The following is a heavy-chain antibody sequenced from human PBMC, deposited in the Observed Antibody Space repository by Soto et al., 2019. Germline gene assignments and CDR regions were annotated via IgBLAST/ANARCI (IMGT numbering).Heavy chain of an antibody. Sequence: QQWGAGLLKPSETLSLNCAVTGGSLSGYYWSWIRQPPGEGLEWIGEVKDGGHTNYSPSLRGRVTISADTSNNQFSLMLNTVTASYMCSYYCLTGQEGVVATHWDQGTLVTVSS. CDR1: GGSLSGYY. J-gene: IGHJ4*02. CDR3: LTGQEGVVATH. CDR2: VKDGGHT. D-gene: IGHD5-12*01. V-gene: IGHV4-34*01.